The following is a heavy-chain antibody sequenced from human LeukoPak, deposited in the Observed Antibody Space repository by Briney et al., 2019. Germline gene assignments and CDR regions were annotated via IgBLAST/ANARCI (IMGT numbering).Heavy chain of an antibody. CDR2: MNPVSGNT. CDR1: GYTFTSYD. J-gene: IGHJ4*02. CDR3: ARGRAPPTATVAE. V-gene: IGHV1-8*01. D-gene: IGHD1-26*01. Sequence: ASVKISCKAFGYTFTSYDLDWVRQAAGQGLEWMGWMNPVSGNTGYAQKFQGRISMTRDASISTAYMELDSLRPDDTAVYYCARGRAPPTATVAEWGQGTLVTVSS.